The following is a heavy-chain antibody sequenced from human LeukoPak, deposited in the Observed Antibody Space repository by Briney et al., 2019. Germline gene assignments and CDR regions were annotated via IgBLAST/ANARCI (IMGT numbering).Heavy chain of an antibody. D-gene: IGHD3-22*01. CDR3: AKDMYYDSSGPVFDY. V-gene: IGHV3-30*18. Sequence: GGSLRLSCAASGFTFGDFGMHWVRQAPGKGLEWVAVISYDGSRKYYAGSVNGRFTVSRDNSKNTLSLQMTSLRAEDTALYYCAKDMYYDSSGPVFDYWGQGTLVTVSS. CDR1: GFTFGDFG. CDR2: ISYDGSRK. J-gene: IGHJ4*02.